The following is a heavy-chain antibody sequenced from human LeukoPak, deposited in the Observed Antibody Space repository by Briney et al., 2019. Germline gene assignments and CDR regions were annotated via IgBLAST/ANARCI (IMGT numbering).Heavy chain of an antibody. CDR1: GYTFTSYY. CDR2: MNFNSGNT. Sequence: ASVKVSCKASGYTFTSYYMHWVRQAPGQGLEWMGWMNFNSGNTGYAQKFQGRVTMTTNTAISTVYMELSSLKSEDTAIYYCAKVGLGNTAIHIWGQGTMVTVSS. J-gene: IGHJ3*02. D-gene: IGHD5-18*01. CDR3: AKVGLGNTAIHI. V-gene: IGHV1-8*02.